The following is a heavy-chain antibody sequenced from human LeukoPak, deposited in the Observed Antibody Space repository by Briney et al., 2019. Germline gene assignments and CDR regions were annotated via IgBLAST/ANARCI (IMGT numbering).Heavy chain of an antibody. D-gene: IGHD2-15*01. V-gene: IGHV4-30-4*01. J-gene: IGHJ5*02. CDR2: LYYSGST. CDR3: ARVIRWDHMGDCSGGSCYNPNWFDP. CDR1: GGSISRGDYY. Sequence: SETLSLTCTVSGGSISRGDYYWSWIRQPPGKGLEWIGYLYYSGSTYYNPSLKSRVTISVDTSKHQLSLQLSSVTAADTAVYYCARVIRWDHMGDCSGGSCYNPNWFDPWGQGTLVTVSS.